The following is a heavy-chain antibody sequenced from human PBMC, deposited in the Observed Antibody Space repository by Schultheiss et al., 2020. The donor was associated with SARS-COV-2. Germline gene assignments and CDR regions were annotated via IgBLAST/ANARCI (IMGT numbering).Heavy chain of an antibody. D-gene: IGHD5-24*01. CDR1: GGSVSSGSYY. V-gene: IGHV4-61*01. Sequence: SETLSLTCTVYGGSVSSGSYYWSWIRQPPGKGLEWIGYIYYSVSTNYNPSLKSRVTISVDTYKNQFSLNLSSVTAADTAVYYFSRSETDTIALFDYWGQGTLVTVSS. J-gene: IGHJ4*02. CDR2: IYYSVST. CDR3: SRSETDTIALFDY.